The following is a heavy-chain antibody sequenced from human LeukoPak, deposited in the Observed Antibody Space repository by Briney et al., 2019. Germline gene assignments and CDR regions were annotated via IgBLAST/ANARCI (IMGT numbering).Heavy chain of an antibody. D-gene: IGHD6-19*01. J-gene: IGHJ4*02. CDR1: GFTFSSYG. V-gene: IGHV3-23*01. CDR3: ARTGHSSGWYAGLCIDY. CDR2: ISGSGGST. Sequence: GGSLRLSCAAPGFTFSSYGMSWVRQAPGKGLEWVSAISGSGGSTYYADSVKGRFTISRDNSKNSLYLQMNSLRAEDTAVYYCARTGHSSGWYAGLCIDYWGQGTLVTVSS.